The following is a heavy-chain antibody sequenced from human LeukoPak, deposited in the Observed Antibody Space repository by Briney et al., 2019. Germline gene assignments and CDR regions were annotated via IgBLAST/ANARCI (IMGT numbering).Heavy chain of an antibody. Sequence: SETLSLTCTVSGGSISSYYWSWIRQPPGKGLEWIGYIYYSGSTNYNPSLKSRVTISVDTSKNQFSLKLSSVTAANTAVYYCARLTSSSSGSSFDYWGQGTLVTVSS. CDR1: GGSISSYY. V-gene: IGHV4-59*08. CDR2: IYYSGST. J-gene: IGHJ4*02. CDR3: ARLTSSSSGSSFDY. D-gene: IGHD6-13*01.